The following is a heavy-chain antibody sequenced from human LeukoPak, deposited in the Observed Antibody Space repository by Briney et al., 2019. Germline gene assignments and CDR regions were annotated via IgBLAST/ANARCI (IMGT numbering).Heavy chain of an antibody. CDR1: GYTFTGYY. D-gene: IGHD2-8*02. CDR3: ARYFTGGYFDY. CDR2: INPDSGAT. J-gene: IGHJ4*02. Sequence: ASVKVSCKASGYTFTGYYVHWVRQAPGQGFERMGWINPDSGATNYAQKFQGRVTMTRDTSITTAYKELSRLRSDDTAVYYCARYFTGGYFDYWGQGTLVTVSS. V-gene: IGHV1-2*02.